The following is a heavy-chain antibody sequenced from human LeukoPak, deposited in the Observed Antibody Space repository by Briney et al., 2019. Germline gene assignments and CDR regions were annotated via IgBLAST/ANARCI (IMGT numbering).Heavy chain of an antibody. CDR1: GFTFSSYE. CDR3: ARGLGIYYGSGKIFDY. CDR2: ISSGGSTI. D-gene: IGHD3-10*01. V-gene: IGHV3-48*03. Sequence: GGSLRLSCAASGFTFSSYEMNWVRQAPGKGLEWVSYISSGGSTIYYADSVKGRFTISRDNAKNSLYLQMNSLRAEDTAVYYCARGLGIYYGSGKIFDYWGQGTLVTVSS. J-gene: IGHJ4*02.